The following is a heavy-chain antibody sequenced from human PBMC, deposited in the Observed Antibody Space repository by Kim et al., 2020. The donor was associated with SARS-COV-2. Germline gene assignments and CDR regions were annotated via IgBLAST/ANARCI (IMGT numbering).Heavy chain of an antibody. D-gene: IGHD3-10*01. V-gene: IGHV4-59*01. J-gene: IGHJ5*02. CDR2: SYYSGST. CDR3: ARVVEGSGSLNWVDP. CDR1: GGSISSYY. Sequence: SETLSLTCTVSGGSISSYYWSWIRQPPGKGLEWIGYSYYSGSTDYSPSLTSRVTISVATSKNQFSLKLSSVTAADTAVYYCARVVEGSGSLNWVDPWGQGTLVTISS.